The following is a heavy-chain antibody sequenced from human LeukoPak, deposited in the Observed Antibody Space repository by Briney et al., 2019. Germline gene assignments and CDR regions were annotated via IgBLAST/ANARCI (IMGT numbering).Heavy chain of an antibody. J-gene: IGHJ6*02. CDR2: ICSGGST. CDR3: ARDSSSSWYRSYYYYGMDV. Sequence: GGSLRLSCAASGFTVSSNYMSWVRQAPGKGLEWVSVICSGGSTYYADSVKGRFTISRHNSKNTLYLQMNSLRAEDTAVYYCARDSSSSWYRSYYYYGMDVWGQGTTVTVSS. V-gene: IGHV3-53*04. D-gene: IGHD6-13*01. CDR1: GFTVSSNY.